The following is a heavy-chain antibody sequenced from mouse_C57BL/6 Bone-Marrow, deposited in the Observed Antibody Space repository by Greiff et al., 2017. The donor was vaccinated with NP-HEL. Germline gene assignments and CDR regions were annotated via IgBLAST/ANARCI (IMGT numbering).Heavy chain of an antibody. CDR2: IDPSDSYT. CDR1: GYTFTSYW. CDR3: AYGGGYFDV. D-gene: IGHD1-1*02. Sequence: VQLQQPGAELVRPGTSVKLSCKASGYTFTSYWMHWVKQRPGQGLEWIGVIDPSDSYTNYNQKFKGKATLTVDTSSSTAYMQLSSLTSEDSAVYYCAYGGGYFDVWGTGTTVTVTS. J-gene: IGHJ1*03. V-gene: IGHV1-59*01.